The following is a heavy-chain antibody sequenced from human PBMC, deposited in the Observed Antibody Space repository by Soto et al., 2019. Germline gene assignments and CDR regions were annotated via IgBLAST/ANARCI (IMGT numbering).Heavy chain of an antibody. CDR3: AKDRGYYDFWSGYPGY. Sequence: GWSLRLSCVASGLTFGSRAMSLVRQSPGEGLEWVSTITDTGGDAKYADSVRGRFAISRDNSKNTLYLQMNSLRAEDTAVYYCAKDRGYYDFWSGYPGYWGQGTLVTVSS. CDR1: GLTFGSRA. CDR2: ITDTGGDA. V-gene: IGHV3-23*01. D-gene: IGHD3-3*01. J-gene: IGHJ4*02.